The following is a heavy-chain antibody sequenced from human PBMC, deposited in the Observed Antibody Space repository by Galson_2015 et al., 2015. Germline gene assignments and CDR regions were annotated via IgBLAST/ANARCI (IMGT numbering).Heavy chain of an antibody. CDR3: AKVQAYSSSWVEY. Sequence: SLRLSCAASGFTFSSYAMTWVRQAPGKGLEWVSDTSGSGGTTHYADSVKGRFTISRDNSKNTVYLQMNSLRAEDTAVYYCAKVQAYSSSWVEYWGQGTLVIVSS. J-gene: IGHJ4*02. D-gene: IGHD6-13*01. V-gene: IGHV3-23*01. CDR2: TSGSGGTT. CDR1: GFTFSSYA.